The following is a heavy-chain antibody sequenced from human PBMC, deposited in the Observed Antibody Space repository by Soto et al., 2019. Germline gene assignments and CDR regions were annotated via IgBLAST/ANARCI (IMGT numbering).Heavy chain of an antibody. Sequence: SETLSLTCTVSGGSISSGGYYWSWIRQHPGKGLEWIGYIYYSGSTYYNPSLKSRVTISVDTSKNQFSLKLSSVTAADTAVYYCARTRTAAMRRLNPDYFDCWGQGTLVTVSS. CDR2: IYYSGST. CDR3: ARTRTAAMRRLNPDYFDC. CDR1: GGSISSGGYY. D-gene: IGHD2-2*01. V-gene: IGHV4-31*03. J-gene: IGHJ4*02.